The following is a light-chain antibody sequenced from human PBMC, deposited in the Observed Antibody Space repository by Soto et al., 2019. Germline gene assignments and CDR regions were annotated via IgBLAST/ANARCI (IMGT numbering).Light chain of an antibody. CDR3: QKHGNPPWH. Sequence: EIVLTQSPGTLSLSPGERATLSCRASQSVSSSYLAWYQQKPGQAPRLLIYGASSRATGIPDGFSGSGSGTAYTLTISRLELEDLAAYYGQKHGNPPWHFGQGTKVEIK. CDR2: GAS. CDR1: QSVSSSY. V-gene: IGKV3-20*01. J-gene: IGKJ1*01.